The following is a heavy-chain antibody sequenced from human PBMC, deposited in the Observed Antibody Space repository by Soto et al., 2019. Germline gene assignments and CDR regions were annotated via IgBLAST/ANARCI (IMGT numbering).Heavy chain of an antibody. CDR1: GFTFSNAW. J-gene: IGHJ5*02. CDR2: IKSKTDGGTT. Sequence: EVQLVESGGGLVKPGGSLRLSCAASGFTFSNAWMSWVRQAPGKGLEWVGRIKSKTDGGTTDYAAPVKGRFTISRDDSENTLFLHMSSLKTEDTAVYYCATALRWEQLANHWGKGTLVTVSS. V-gene: IGHV3-15*01. D-gene: IGHD6-13*01. CDR3: ATALRWEQLANH.